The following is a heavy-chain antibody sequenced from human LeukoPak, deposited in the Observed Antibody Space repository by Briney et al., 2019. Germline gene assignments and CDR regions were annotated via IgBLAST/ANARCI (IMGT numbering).Heavy chain of an antibody. D-gene: IGHD3-22*01. CDR2: IYYSGST. V-gene: IGHV4-59*06. J-gene: IGHJ4*02. CDR3: ARGYDSSGYSYDY. Sequence: PSETLSLTCTVSGGSISSYYWSWIRQPPGKGLEWIGYIYYSGSTYYNPSLKSRVTISVDTSKNQFSLKLSSVTAADTAVYYCARGYDSSGYSYDYWGQGTLVTVSS. CDR1: GGSISSYY.